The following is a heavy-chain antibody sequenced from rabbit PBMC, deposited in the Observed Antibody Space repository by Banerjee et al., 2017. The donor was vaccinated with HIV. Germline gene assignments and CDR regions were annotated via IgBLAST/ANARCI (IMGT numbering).Heavy chain of an antibody. Sequence: QEQLVESGGGLVQPGGSLKLSCTASRFPFSDKAVMCWVRQAPGKGLEWIACIYVGSGGGTKYASWAKGRFTISKTSSTTVTLQMASLTVADTATYFCARAGEGGDGYLNLWGPGALVTVS. CDR1: RFPFSDKAV. CDR3: ARAGEGGDGYLNL. V-gene: IGHV1S45*01. D-gene: IGHD5-1*01. J-gene: IGHJ4*01. CDR2: IYVGSGGGT.